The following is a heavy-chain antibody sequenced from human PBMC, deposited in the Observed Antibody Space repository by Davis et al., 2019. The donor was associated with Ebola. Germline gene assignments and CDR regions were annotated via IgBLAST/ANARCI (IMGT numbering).Heavy chain of an antibody. Sequence: AASVKVSCKASGGTFSSYAISWVRQAPGQGLEWMGGIIPIFGTANYAQKFQGRVTITADESTSTAYMELTSLRSEDTAVYYCARVERWPWFINWFDPWGQGTLVTVSS. CDR1: GGTFSSYA. V-gene: IGHV1-69*13. CDR2: IIPIFGTA. CDR3: ARVERWPWFINWFDP. D-gene: IGHD3-9*01. J-gene: IGHJ5*02.